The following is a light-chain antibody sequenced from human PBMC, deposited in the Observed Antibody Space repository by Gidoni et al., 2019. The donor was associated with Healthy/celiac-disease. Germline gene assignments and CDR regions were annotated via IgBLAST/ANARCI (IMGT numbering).Light chain of an antibody. CDR3: QQYYIPPLT. CDR1: QSVLYSSNNKNY. Sequence: DSVMTQSPDSLAVSLGERATINCKSSQSVLYSSNNKNYLAWYQQKPGQPPKLLIYWASTRESGVPDRFSGISSGTDFTLTIRSLQADSVAVYYCQQYYIPPLTFGQGTKVELQ. J-gene: IGKJ1*01. CDR2: WAS. V-gene: IGKV4-1*01.